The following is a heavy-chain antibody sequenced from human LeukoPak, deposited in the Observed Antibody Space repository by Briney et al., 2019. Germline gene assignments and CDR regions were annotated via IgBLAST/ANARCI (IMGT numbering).Heavy chain of an antibody. J-gene: IGHJ5*02. CDR3: SKRGPNTGWHFFDH. CDR2: INEVGDDT. CDR1: GFTFSNYA. Sequence: GGSLGLSCAVSGFTFSNYAMSWVRQTPARGLEWVSSINEVGDDTNYVDSVRGRFTVSRDNSKNTLCLQLNSLRAEDTALYYCSKRGPNTGWHFFDHWGPGTLVTVS. V-gene: IGHV3-23*01. D-gene: IGHD6-19*01.